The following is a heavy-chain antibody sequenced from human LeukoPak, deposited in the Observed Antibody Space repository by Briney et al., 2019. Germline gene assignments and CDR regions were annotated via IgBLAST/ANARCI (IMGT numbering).Heavy chain of an antibody. CDR3: ARAGSSGWYDAFDI. D-gene: IGHD6-19*01. V-gene: IGHV1-2*02. J-gene: IGHJ3*02. CDR2: INPNSGGT. Sequence: ASVKVSCKASGYTFTGCYMHWVRQAPGQGLEWMGWINPNSGGTNYAQKFQGRVTMTRDTSISTAYMELSRLRSDDTAVYYCARAGSSGWYDAFDIWGQGTMVTVSS. CDR1: GYTFTGCY.